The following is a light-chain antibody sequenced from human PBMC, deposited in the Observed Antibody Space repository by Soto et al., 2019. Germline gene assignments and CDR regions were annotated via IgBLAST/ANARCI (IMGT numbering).Light chain of an antibody. V-gene: IGLV1-40*01. CDR2: RYN. CDR1: SSNIGAGYD. Sequence: QLVLTQPPSVSGAPGQRVTISCTGSSSNIGAGYDVHWYRQLPGTAPKLLIYRYNNRPSGVPDRFSGSKSGTSASLAITGLQTEDEADYYCQSYDSSLSAVFGGGTKLTVL. J-gene: IGLJ3*02. CDR3: QSYDSSLSAV.